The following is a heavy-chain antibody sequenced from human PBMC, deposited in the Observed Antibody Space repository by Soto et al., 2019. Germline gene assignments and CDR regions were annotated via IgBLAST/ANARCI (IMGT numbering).Heavy chain of an antibody. CDR3: AKRDIVVVVSATGHGIDV. CDR1: GFTFSMYA. V-gene: IGHV3-23*01. CDR2: ISGSGGST. D-gene: IGHD2-15*01. Sequence: EVQLLESGGGLVQPGGSLRLSCAASGFTFSMYAMSCVRQAPGKGLEWVSAISGSGGSTYYADSVKGRFTISRDNSKNTLYPQMNSLRAENTAVYYCAKRDIVVVVSATGHGIDVWGKGPKVNVSS. J-gene: IGHJ6*04.